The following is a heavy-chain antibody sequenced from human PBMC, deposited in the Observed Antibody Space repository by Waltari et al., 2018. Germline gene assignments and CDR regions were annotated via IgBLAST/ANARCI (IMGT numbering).Heavy chain of an antibody. D-gene: IGHD3-16*02. CDR3: ARGASRYDYVWGSYRKGMYYFDY. CDR1: GGSFSGYY. J-gene: IGHJ4*02. CDR2: INHSGST. Sequence: QVQLQQWGAGLLKPSETLSLTCAVYGGSFSGYYWSWIRQPPGTGLAWIGEINHSGSTNYNPSLKSRVTISVDTSKNQFSLKLSSVTAADTAVYYCARGASRYDYVWGSYRKGMYYFDYWGQGTLVTVSS. V-gene: IGHV4-34*01.